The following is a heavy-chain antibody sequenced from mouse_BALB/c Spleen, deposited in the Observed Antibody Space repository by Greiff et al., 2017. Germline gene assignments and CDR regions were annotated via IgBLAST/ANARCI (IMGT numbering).Heavy chain of an antibody. CDR3: ASHMITTRAWFAY. Sequence: VQRVESGPGLVAPSQSLSITCTVSGFSLTSYGVHWVRQPPGKGLEWLGVIWAGGSTNYNSALMSRLSISKDNSKSQVFLKMNSLQTDDTAMYYCASHMITTRAWFAYWGQGTLVTVSA. V-gene: IGHV2-9*02. CDR1: GFSLTSYG. CDR2: IWAGGST. D-gene: IGHD2-4*01. J-gene: IGHJ3*01.